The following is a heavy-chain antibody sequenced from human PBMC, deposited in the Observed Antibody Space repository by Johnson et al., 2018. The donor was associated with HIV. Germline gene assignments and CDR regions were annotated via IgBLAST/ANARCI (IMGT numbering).Heavy chain of an antibody. D-gene: IGHD3-22*01. CDR2: ISSDGSAK. J-gene: IGHJ3*02. V-gene: IGHV3-30-3*01. Sequence: QVQLVESGGGVVQPGSSLRLSCAASGFTFSNYAVHWVRQAPGKGLEWVAVISSDGSAKYYADSVKGPFTISRDNSKKTLYLQMNSLRAEDTAVYYCAKDYYDSSGYLVGDAFDIWGQGTMVTVSS. CDR1: GFTFSNYA. CDR3: AKDYYDSSGYLVGDAFDI.